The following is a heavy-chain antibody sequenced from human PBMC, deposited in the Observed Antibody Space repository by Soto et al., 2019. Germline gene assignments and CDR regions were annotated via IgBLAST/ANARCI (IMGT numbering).Heavy chain of an antibody. CDR1: GDSVSSNSAA. CDR3: ARGYSSGWYRGYYYGMDV. V-gene: IGHV6-1*01. CDR2: TYYRSKWYN. D-gene: IGHD6-19*01. Sequence: PSQTLSLTCAISGDSVSSNSAAWNWIRQSPSRGLEWLGRTYYRSKWYNDYAVSVKSRITINPDTSKNQFSLQLNSVTPEDTAVYYCARGYSSGWYRGYYYGMDVWGQGTTVTVSS. J-gene: IGHJ6*02.